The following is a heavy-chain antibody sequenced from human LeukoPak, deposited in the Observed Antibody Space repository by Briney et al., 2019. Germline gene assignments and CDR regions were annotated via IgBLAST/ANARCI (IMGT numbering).Heavy chain of an antibody. CDR1: DDSISRSSYY. CDR2: FYYSGFT. V-gene: IGHV4-39*01. J-gene: IGHJ4*02. D-gene: IGHD1-26*01. CDR3: ARLKVGTTHPDY. Sequence: PSETLSLTCSVSDDSISRSSYYWGWIRRPPGKGLEWIGTFYYSGFTYYNPSLKNRVTISVDASKNQFSLKLSSVTAEDTAVYYCARLKVGTTHPDYWGQGTLVTVSS.